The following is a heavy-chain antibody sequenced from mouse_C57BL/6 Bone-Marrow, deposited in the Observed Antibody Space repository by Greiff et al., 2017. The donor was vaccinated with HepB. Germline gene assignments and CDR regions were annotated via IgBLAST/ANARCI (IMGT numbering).Heavy chain of an antibody. V-gene: IGHV1-55*01. CDR1: GYTFTSYW. D-gene: IGHD1-1*01. CDR3: ARDWVNYYGSSYDY. CDR2: IYPGSGST. Sequence: QVQLKQPGAELVKPGASVKMSCKASGYTFTSYWITWVKQRPGQGLEWIGDIYPGSGSTNYNEKFKSKATLTVDTSSSTAYMQLSSLTSEDSAVYYCARDWVNYYGSSYDYWGQGTTLTVSS. J-gene: IGHJ2*01.